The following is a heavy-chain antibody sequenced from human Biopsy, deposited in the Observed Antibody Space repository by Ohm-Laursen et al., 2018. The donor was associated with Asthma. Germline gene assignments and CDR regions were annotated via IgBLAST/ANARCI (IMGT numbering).Heavy chain of an antibody. D-gene: IGHD3-22*01. CDR3: ARAQDYYDSRGYYRSFDY. Sequence: TLSLTCTASYGSITSGGYYWTWIRQHPGKGLEWIGFIYYSGSTYYNPSLKSRVSISIDTSKNQSSLKLSSVTAADTAVYYCARAQDYYDSRGYYRSFDYWGQGTLVTVSS. J-gene: IGHJ4*02. CDR2: IYYSGST. CDR1: YGSITSGGYY. V-gene: IGHV4-31*03.